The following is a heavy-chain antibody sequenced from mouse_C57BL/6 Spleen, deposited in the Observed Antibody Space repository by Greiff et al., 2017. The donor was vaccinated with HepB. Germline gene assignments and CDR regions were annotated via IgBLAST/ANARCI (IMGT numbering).Heavy chain of an antibody. J-gene: IGHJ4*01. V-gene: IGHV1-22*01. CDR1: GYTFTDYN. CDR2: INPNNGGT. Sequence: EVQLQQSGPELVKPGASVKMSCKASGYTFTDYNMHWVKQSHGKSLEWIGYINPNNGGTSYNQKFKGKATLTVNKSSSTAYMELRSLTSEDSAVYSCARSLYGSSYDYAMDYWGQGTSVTVSS. CDR3: ARSLYGSSYDYAMDY. D-gene: IGHD1-1*01.